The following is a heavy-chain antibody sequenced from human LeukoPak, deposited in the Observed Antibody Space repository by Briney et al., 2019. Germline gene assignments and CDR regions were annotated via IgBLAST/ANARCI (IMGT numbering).Heavy chain of an antibody. V-gene: IGHV3-21*01. CDR2: ISSGSTYI. CDR3: ARDSYSGTDY. CDR1: GFTFSNYN. J-gene: IGHJ4*02. Sequence: GGSLRLSCAASGFTFSNYNMNWVRQAPGKGLEWVSSISSGSTYIHYVDSVKGRFTISRDNAKNSLYLQMNSLRAEDTAVYYWARDSYSGTDYWGQGTLVTVSS. D-gene: IGHD5-12*01.